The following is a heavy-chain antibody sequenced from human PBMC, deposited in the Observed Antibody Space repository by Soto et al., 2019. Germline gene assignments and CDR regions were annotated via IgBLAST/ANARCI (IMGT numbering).Heavy chain of an antibody. CDR1: GVTFSSYA. CDR3: AREGAEYY. CDR2: IIPIFGTA. Sequence: SVKVCCKASGVTFSSYAISWVRQAPGQGLEWMGGIIPIFGTANYAQKFQGRVTITADESTSTAYMELSSLRSEDTAVYYCAREGAEYYWGQGTLVTVSS. V-gene: IGHV1-69*13. J-gene: IGHJ4*02. D-gene: IGHD1-26*01.